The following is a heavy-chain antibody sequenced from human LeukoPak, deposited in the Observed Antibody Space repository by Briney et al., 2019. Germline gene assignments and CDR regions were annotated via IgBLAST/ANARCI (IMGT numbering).Heavy chain of an antibody. V-gene: IGHV4-34*01. CDR1: GGSFSGYY. D-gene: IGHD2-21*02. CDR3: AIQGEVTAIPLDAFDI. Sequence: PSETLSLTCAVYGGSFSGYYWSWIRQPPGKGLEWIGEINHSGSTNYNPSLKSRVTISVDTSKNQFSLKLSSVTAADTAVYYCAIQGEVTAIPLDAFDIWGQGTMVTVSS. J-gene: IGHJ3*02. CDR2: INHSGST.